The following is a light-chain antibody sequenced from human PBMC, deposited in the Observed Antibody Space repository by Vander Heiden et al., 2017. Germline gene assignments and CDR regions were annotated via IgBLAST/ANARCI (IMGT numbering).Light chain of an antibody. CDR2: AAS. J-gene: IGKJ4*01. Sequence: IETISTPTSLSASVGDRVTITCRVSQGIKNDLGWYQQKPGKAPKVLIYAASTLQSGVPSRFSGSGSGTDFTLTISSLQSEDFATYYCLQDYNYPLTFGGGTKVEIK. CDR3: LQDYNYPLT. CDR1: QGIKND. V-gene: IGKV1-6*01.